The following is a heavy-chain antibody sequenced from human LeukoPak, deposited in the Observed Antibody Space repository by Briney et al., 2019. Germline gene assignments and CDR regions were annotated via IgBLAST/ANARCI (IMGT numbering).Heavy chain of an antibody. CDR2: INYSGST. J-gene: IGHJ5*02. CDR3: ARKGWLQLRNWFDP. V-gene: IGHV4-39*01. Sequence: SETLSLTCTVSGGSISSTSYHWGWIRQPPGKGLEWIGSINYSGSTYYNPSLKSRVTISVDTSKNQFSLKLSSVTAADTSVYYCARKGWLQLRNWFDPWGQGTLVTVSS. CDR1: GGSISSTSYH. D-gene: IGHD5-24*01.